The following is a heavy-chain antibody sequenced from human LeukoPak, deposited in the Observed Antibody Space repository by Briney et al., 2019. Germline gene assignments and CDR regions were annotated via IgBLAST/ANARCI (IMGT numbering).Heavy chain of an antibody. V-gene: IGHV1-2*02. Sequence: ASVKVSCKASGYSFADYYMHWVRQAPGQGLEWMGWIKPNSGGTRSAQKFQGRVTMTRDTSISTAYMELSRLRSDDTAVYYCARESIRDYYGSGSPLDYWGQGTLVTVSS. CDR1: GYSFADYY. D-gene: IGHD3-10*01. J-gene: IGHJ4*02. CDR3: ARESIRDYYGSGSPLDY. CDR2: IKPNSGGT.